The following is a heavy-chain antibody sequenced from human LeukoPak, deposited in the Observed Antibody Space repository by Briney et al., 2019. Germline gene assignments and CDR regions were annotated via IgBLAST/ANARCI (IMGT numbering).Heavy chain of an antibody. V-gene: IGHV3-30*03. CDR1: GFTFSSYD. J-gene: IGHJ4*02. CDR2: ISYDGSNK. Sequence: GRSLRLSCAASGFTFSSYDMHWVRQAPGKGLEWVAVISYDGSNKYYADSVKGRFTISRDNSKNTLYLQMNSLRAEDTAVYYCVLRGAFDYWGQGTLVTVSS. D-gene: IGHD2-8*01. CDR3: VLRGAFDY.